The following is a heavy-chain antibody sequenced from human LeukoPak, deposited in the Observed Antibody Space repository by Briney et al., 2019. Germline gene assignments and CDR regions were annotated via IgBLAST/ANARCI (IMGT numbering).Heavy chain of an antibody. Sequence: SETLSLTCTVSGVSISSGSYYWSWVRQPAGKGLEWIGRIYSSGSTNYSPPFKSRVTISVDTSKSQFSLNLSSVTAADTAVYYCARGEYDSSAYWGYYFENWGQGTLVTVSS. D-gene: IGHD3-22*01. CDR1: GVSISSGSYY. J-gene: IGHJ4*02. CDR3: ARGEYDSSAYWGYYFEN. V-gene: IGHV4-61*02. CDR2: IYSSGST.